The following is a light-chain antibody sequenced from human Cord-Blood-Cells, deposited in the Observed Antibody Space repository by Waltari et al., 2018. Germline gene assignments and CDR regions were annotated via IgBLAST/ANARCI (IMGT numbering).Light chain of an antibody. J-gene: IGLJ3*02. CDR2: DVS. Sequence: QSALTQPRSVSGSPGQSVTISCTGTSSDVGGYNYVSWYQQHPGKAPKLMIYDVSKQPSGVPHRFSGSKSGNTASLTISGLHAEDEADYYCCSYAGSYTWVFGGGTKLTVL. CDR1: SSDVGGYNY. CDR3: CSYAGSYTWV. V-gene: IGLV2-11*01.